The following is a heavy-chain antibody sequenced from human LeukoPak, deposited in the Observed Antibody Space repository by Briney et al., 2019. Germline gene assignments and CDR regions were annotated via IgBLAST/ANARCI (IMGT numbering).Heavy chain of an antibody. CDR2: ISWNSGSI. CDR1: GFTFDDYA. CDR3: ARDESVVPAAIGY. Sequence: GRSLRLSCAASGFTFDDYAMHWVRQAPGKGLEWVSGISWNSGSIGYADSVKGRFTISRDNAKNSLYLQMNSLRAEDTAVYYCARDESVVPAAIGYWGQGTLVTVSS. J-gene: IGHJ4*02. D-gene: IGHD2-2*01. V-gene: IGHV3-9*01.